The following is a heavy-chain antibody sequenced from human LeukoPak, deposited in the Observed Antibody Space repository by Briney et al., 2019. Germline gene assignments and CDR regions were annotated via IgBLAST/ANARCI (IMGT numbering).Heavy chain of an antibody. CDR3: ARVGIAAAGTVDY. V-gene: IGHV3-20*04. D-gene: IGHD6-13*01. J-gene: IGHJ4*02. CDR1: GFTFDDYG. Sequence: GGSLRLSCAASGFTFDDYGMSWVRHAPGKGLEWVSGINWNGGSTGYADSVKGRFTISRDNAKNSLYLQMNSLRAEDTALYYCARVGIAAAGTVDYWGQGTLVAVSS. CDR2: INWNGGST.